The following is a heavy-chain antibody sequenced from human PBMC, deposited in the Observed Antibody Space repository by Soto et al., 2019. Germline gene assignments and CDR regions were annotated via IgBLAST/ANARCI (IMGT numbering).Heavy chain of an antibody. CDR1: GGSFSGYY. Sequence: SETLSLTCAVYGGSFSGYYWSWIRQPPGKGLEWIGEINHSGSTNYNPSLKSRVTISVDTSKNQFSLKLSSVTAADTAVYYCARGPYSDFWSGFLFLFDPWGQGTLVTVSS. J-gene: IGHJ5*02. D-gene: IGHD3-3*01. CDR3: ARGPYSDFWSGFLFLFDP. V-gene: IGHV4-34*01. CDR2: INHSGST.